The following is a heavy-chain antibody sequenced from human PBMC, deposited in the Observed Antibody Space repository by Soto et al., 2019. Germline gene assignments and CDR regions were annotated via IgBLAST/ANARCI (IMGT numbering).Heavy chain of an antibody. CDR3: AKDHYITIFGVVPPGWFDP. CDR1: GFTFSSYA. Sequence: EVQLLESGGGLVQPGGSLRLSCAASGFTFSSYAMSWVRQAPGKGLEWVSAISGSGGSTYYADSVKGRFTISRDNSKNTLYLQMNSLRAEDTAVYYCAKDHYITIFGVVPPGWFDPWGQGTLVTVSS. CDR2: ISGSGGST. J-gene: IGHJ5*02. D-gene: IGHD3-3*01. V-gene: IGHV3-23*01.